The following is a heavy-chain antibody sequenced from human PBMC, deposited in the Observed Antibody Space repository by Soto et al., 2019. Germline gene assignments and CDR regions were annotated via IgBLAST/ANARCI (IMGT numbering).Heavy chain of an antibody. CDR3: ASGSSGYNYGPGYFYYGLDV. Sequence: EVQLLESGGGLVQPGGSLRLSCAASGFTFSSYAMSWVRQAPGKGLEWVSGISGSSFDTYYADSVKGRFTISRDNAKNTLYLQMNGLRAEDTAIYYCASGSSGYNYGPGYFYYGLDVWGQGTTVTVSS. CDR2: ISGSSFDT. D-gene: IGHD5-18*01. CDR1: GFTFSSYA. V-gene: IGHV3-23*01. J-gene: IGHJ6*02.